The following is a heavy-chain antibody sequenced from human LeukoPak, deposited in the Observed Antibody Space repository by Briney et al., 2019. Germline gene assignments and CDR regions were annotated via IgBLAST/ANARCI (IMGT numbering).Heavy chain of an antibody. D-gene: IGHD3-10*01. CDR2: IYSGGST. V-gene: IGHV3-66*01. CDR1: GFTVSSNY. Sequence: PGGSLRLSCAASGFTVSSNYMSWVRQAPGKGLEWVSVIYSGGSTYYADSVKGRFTISRDNSKNTLYLQMNSLRAEDTAVYYCVQGTRRGAITMVRGVVGKSFYFDSWGQGTLVTVSS. CDR3: VQGTRRGAITMVRGVVGKSFYFDS. J-gene: IGHJ4*02.